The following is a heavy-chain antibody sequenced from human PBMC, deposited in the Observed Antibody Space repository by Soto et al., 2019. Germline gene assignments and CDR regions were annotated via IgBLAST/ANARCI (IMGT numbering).Heavy chain of an antibody. V-gene: IGHV4-39*01. J-gene: IGHJ5*02. CDR1: GGAISDARFY. Sequence: QLQLQESGPGLVKPSETLSLTRSLSGGAISDARFYWGWIRQTPGKGLEWIGSIFYSGTTFFNPALQSRVTISVDTSENQVSLKLSSVTAADTALYFCARQKWEQPKWFDPWGQGTLVTVSS. D-gene: IGHD1-26*01. CDR2: IFYSGTT. CDR3: ARQKWEQPKWFDP.